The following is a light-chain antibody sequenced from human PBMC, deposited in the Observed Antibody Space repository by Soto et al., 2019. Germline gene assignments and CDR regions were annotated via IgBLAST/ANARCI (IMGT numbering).Light chain of an antibody. V-gene: IGKV3-20*01. CDR2: GAS. CDR1: QSVSSSY. Sequence: IVLTQSPGTLSLSPWERATLSCMASQSVSSSYLAWYQQRPGQAPRLLIYGASSRAPGIPDRFSGSGSGTEFTLTISSLQSEDFAVYYCQQYSNWPPVTFGQGTKVDI. J-gene: IGKJ1*01. CDR3: QQYSNWPPVT.